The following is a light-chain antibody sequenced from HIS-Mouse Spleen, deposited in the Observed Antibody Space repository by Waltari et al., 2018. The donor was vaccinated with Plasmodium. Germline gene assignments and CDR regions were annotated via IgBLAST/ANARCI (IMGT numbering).Light chain of an antibody. V-gene: IGKV1-17*01. Sequence: DIQMTQSPSSLSASVGDRVTITCRASQGFRNDLGWYQQKPEKAPKRLIYAASSLQSGVPSRFSGSGSGTEFTLTISSLQPEDFATYYCLQHNSYPITFGQGTRLEIK. CDR3: LQHNSYPIT. J-gene: IGKJ5*01. CDR1: QGFRND. CDR2: AAS.